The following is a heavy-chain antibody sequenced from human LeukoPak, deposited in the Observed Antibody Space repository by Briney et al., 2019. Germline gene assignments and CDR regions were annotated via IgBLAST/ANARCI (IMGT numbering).Heavy chain of an antibody. V-gene: IGHV4-39*01. CDR2: MYYSGNT. D-gene: IGHD3-22*01. CDR3: AGQYFDRTGYYYFDY. CDR1: GDAITGSIYY. J-gene: IGHJ4*02. Sequence: SETLSLTCTVSGDAITGSIYYWGWIRQSPGKGLEWIGSMYYSGNTYSNPSLESRVTMSADTSKNQFSLKLNSVSVADTAVYYCAGQYFDRTGYYYFDYWGQGTLVIVSS.